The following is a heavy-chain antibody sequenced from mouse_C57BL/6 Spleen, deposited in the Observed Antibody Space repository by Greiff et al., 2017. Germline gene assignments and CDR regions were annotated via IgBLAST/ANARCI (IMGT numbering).Heavy chain of an antibody. J-gene: IGHJ3*01. CDR1: GFNIKDDY. Sequence: EVKLQESGAELVRPGASVKLSCTASGFNIKDDYMHWVKQRPEQGLEWIGWIDPENGDTEYASKFQGKATITADTSSKTAYLQLSSLTSEDTAVYYCTLTGTSAYWGKGTLVTVSA. CDR3: TLTGTSAY. CDR2: IDPENGDT. V-gene: IGHV14-4*01. D-gene: IGHD4-1*01.